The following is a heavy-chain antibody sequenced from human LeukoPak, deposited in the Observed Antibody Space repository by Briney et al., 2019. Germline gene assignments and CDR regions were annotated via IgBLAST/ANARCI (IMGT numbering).Heavy chain of an antibody. D-gene: IGHD6-6*01. V-gene: IGHV4-59*08. CDR2: IYYTGST. J-gene: IGHJ4*02. CDR3: ARHRAYSSSSPFDY. CDR1: GGSISRLY. Sequence: SETLSLTRSVSGGSISRLYWSWVRQPPGKGLEWVGYIYYTGSTNYNPSLKSRVTIFVDMSKKQFSLRLSSAAASGTAVYYCARHRAYSSSSPFDYWGQGTLVTVSS.